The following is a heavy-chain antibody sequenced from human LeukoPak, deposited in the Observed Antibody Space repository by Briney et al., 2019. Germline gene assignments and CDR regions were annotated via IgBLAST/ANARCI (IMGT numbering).Heavy chain of an antibody. Sequence: PGGSLRLSCAASGFIVSSNYMSWVRQAPGKGLEWVSVIYSGGSTYYADSVKGRFTISRDNSKNTLYLQMNSLRAEDTAVYYCASGVDYGESIDYWGQGTLVTVSS. D-gene: IGHD4-17*01. J-gene: IGHJ4*02. CDR3: ASGVDYGESIDY. V-gene: IGHV3-53*01. CDR2: IYSGGST. CDR1: GFIVSSNY.